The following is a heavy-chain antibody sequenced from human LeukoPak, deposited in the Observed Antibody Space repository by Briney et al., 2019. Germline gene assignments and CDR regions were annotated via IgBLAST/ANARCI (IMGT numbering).Heavy chain of an antibody. CDR1: GGTFINYA. J-gene: IGHJ4*02. V-gene: IGHV1-69*04. D-gene: IGHD6-19*01. Sequence: ASVTVSCMASGGTFINYAISWVRQAPGQGREWMGRIIPILGIANYPQKFQGRVTITADKSTSTAYMELSSLRSETTAVYCWARDQYTSGLDYWGQGTLVTVSS. CDR3: ARDQYTSGLDY. CDR2: IIPILGIA.